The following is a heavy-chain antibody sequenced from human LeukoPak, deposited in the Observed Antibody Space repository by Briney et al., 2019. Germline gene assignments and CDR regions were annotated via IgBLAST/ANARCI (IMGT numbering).Heavy chain of an antibody. D-gene: IGHD3-3*01. Sequence: GGSLRLSCAASGFTFSSYAMSWVRQAPGKGLEWVSAISGSGGSTYYADSVKGRFTISRDNSKNTLYLQMSSLRAKDTAVYYCASRSYDFWSGLLDYWGQGTLVTVSS. CDR2: ISGSGGST. CDR1: GFTFSSYA. J-gene: IGHJ4*02. V-gene: IGHV3-23*01. CDR3: ASRSYDFWSGLLDY.